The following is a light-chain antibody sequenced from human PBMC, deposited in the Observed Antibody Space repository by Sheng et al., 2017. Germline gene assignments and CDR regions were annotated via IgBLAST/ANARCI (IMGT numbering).Light chain of an antibody. J-gene: IGKJ2*01. V-gene: IGKV1-NL1*01. CDR3: QQYYSSFYT. CDR1: QGITTS. CDR2: AAF. Sequence: DIQMTQSPSSLSASVGDRVTITCRASQGITTSLAWYQQKPGKAPKLLVYAAFKLESGVPARFSGGGSGTYFTLTISGLQPEDFATYYCQQYYSSFYTFGQGTKPGDQT.